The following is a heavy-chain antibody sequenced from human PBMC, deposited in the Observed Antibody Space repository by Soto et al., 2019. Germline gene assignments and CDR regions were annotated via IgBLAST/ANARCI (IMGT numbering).Heavy chain of an antibody. CDR2: IWYDGSNK. Sequence: PGGSLRLSGAASGFTLSSYGMPWVRQAPGKGLEWVAVIWYDGSNKYYADSVKGRFTISRDNSKNTLYLQMNSLRAEDTAVYYCAREYYDFWSGYYGYYYYGMDVWGQGTTVTVSS. V-gene: IGHV3-33*01. D-gene: IGHD3-3*01. CDR3: AREYYDFWSGYYGYYYYGMDV. J-gene: IGHJ6*02. CDR1: GFTLSSYG.